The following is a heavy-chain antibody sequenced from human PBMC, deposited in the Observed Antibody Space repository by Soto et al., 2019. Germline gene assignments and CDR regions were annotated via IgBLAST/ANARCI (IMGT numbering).Heavy chain of an antibody. D-gene: IGHD4-17*01. CDR2: ISYSGST. J-gene: IGHJ3*01. CDR1: SGSIINYY. CDR3: AIRLTLATTTGDAFDL. Sequence: QVQLQESGPGLVKPSATLSLTCTVSSGSIINYYWSWIRQPPGKGLEGIGFISYSGSTNYNSFLKSRFTMSVDMSREQLSLKLNSVTAADTAVYYCAIRLTLATTTGDAFDLGGQGTMVTVSS. V-gene: IGHV4-59*01.